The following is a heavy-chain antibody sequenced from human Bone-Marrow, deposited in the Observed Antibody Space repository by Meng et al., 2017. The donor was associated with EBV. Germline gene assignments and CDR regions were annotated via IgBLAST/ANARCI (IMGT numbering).Heavy chain of an antibody. CDR1: GGTFSSYA. CDR2: IIPIFGTA. J-gene: IGHJ4*02. Sequence: QGQRGEVWAEGKKPGSPGKVSCKASGGTFSSYAISWVRQAPGQGLEGMGGIIPIFGTANYAQKFQGRVTITADESTSTAYMELSSLRSEDTAVYYCARSPSSHFDYWGQGTLVTVSS. D-gene: IGHD1-26*01. V-gene: IGHV1-69*01. CDR3: ARSPSSHFDY.